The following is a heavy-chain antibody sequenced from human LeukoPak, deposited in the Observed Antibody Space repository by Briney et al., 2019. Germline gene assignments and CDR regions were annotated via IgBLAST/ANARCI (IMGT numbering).Heavy chain of an antibody. Sequence: GESLKISCKGSGYSFTSYWISWVRQLPGKGLEWMGRIDPSDSYTNYSPSFQGHVTISADKSISTAYLQWGSLKASDTAMYYCARHPGSSSIDYWGQGTLVTVSS. V-gene: IGHV5-10-1*01. CDR1: GYSFTSYW. D-gene: IGHD6-6*01. CDR2: IDPSDSYT. CDR3: ARHPGSSSIDY. J-gene: IGHJ4*02.